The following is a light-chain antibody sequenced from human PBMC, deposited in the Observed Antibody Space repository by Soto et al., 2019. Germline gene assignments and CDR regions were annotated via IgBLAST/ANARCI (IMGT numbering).Light chain of an antibody. CDR1: SSNVGGNP. J-gene: IGLJ1*01. CDR2: TNT. CDR3: ASWDDSLNGPV. V-gene: IGLV1-44*01. Sequence: QSVLTQPPSASGTPGQRVTISCSGSSSNVGGNPVNWYQHVPTTAPKLLIYTNTQRPSGVPARFSGSKSGTSASLAISGLQSEDEAAYYCASWDDSLNGPVFGTGTKLTVL.